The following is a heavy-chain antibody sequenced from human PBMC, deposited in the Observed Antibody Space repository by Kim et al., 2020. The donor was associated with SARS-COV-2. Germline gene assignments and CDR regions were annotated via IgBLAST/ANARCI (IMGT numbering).Heavy chain of an antibody. CDR2: IYYSGST. J-gene: IGHJ4*02. Sequence: SETLSLTCTVSGGSISSYYWSWIRQPPGKGLEWIGYIYYSGSTNYNPSLKSRVTISVDTSKNQFSLKLSSVPAADTAVYYCARGLGAGTRDYWGQGTLVTVSS. CDR1: GGSISSYY. CDR3: ARGLGAGTRDY. D-gene: IGHD1-1*01. V-gene: IGHV4-59*13.